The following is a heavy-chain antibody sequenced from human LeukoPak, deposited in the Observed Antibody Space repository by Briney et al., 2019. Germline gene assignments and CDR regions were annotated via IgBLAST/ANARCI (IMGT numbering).Heavy chain of an antibody. CDR3: ARSAVAGTGDWYFDL. V-gene: IGHV3-23*01. D-gene: IGHD6-19*01. CDR2: ISGSGVST. J-gene: IGHJ2*01. Sequence: PGGSLRLSCAASGFTFSSYAMTWVRQAPGKGLEWVSAISGSGVSTYYADSVKGRFTISRDNSRNTLYLQMNTLRAEDTAVYYCARSAVAGTGDWYFDLWGRGTLVTVSS. CDR1: GFTFSSYA.